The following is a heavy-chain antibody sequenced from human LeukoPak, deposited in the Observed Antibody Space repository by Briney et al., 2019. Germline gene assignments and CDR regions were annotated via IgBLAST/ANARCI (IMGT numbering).Heavy chain of an antibody. CDR2: TNPDGSVR. V-gene: IGHV3-7*01. CDR1: GFTFSDSW. Sequence: GGSLRLSCATSGFTFSDSWMSWFRQAPGKGLEWVAITNPDGSVRFYVDSVKGRFTISRDNAKNSLYLYMNSLRVEDTAVYFCARASRSTSSECWGQGILVTVSS. J-gene: IGHJ4*02. D-gene: IGHD6-6*01. CDR3: ARASRSTSSEC.